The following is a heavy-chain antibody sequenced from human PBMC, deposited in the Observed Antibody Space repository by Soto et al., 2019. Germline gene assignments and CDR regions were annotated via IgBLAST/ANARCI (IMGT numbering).Heavy chain of an antibody. V-gene: IGHV3-23*01. J-gene: IGHJ4*02. D-gene: IGHD4-17*01. CDR3: AKGEMRVTTLWDY. Sequence: EVQLLESGGGLVQPGGSLRLSCAASGFTFSSYAMSWVRQAPGKGLEWVSGISGSGGSTYYADSVKGRFTISRDNSKNTLYLQMNSLRAEDTAVYYCAKGEMRVTTLWDYWGQGTLVTVSS. CDR2: ISGSGGST. CDR1: GFTFSSYA.